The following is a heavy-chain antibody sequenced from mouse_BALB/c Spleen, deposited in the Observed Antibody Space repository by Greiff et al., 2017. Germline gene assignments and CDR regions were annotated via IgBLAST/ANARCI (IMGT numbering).Heavy chain of an antibody. CDR1: GFTFTDYY. CDR2: IRNKANGYTT. D-gene: IGHD1-1*01. Sequence: EVKLVESGGGLVQPGGSLRLSCATSGFTFTDYYMSWVRQPPGKALEWLGFIRNKANGYTTEYSASVKGRFTISRDNSQSILYLQMNTLRAEDSATDYCARDPLYYSSSHWDLDFWGAGTTVTVAS. J-gene: IGHJ1*01. V-gene: IGHV7-3*02. CDR3: ARDPLYYSSSHWDLDF.